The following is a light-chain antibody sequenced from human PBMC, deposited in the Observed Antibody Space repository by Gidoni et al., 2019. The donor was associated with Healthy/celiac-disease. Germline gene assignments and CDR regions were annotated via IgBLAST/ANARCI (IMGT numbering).Light chain of an antibody. J-gene: IGKJ4*01. Sequence: EIVMTQSPATLSVSPGERATLSCRASQSVSSNLAWYQQKPGQAPRLLIYSASTRATGIPARFSGSGSGTEFTLTISSLQSEDFAVYYCQQYNNWPPLTFXGXTKVEIK. CDR2: SAS. CDR3: QQYNNWPPLT. CDR1: QSVSSN. V-gene: IGKV3-15*01.